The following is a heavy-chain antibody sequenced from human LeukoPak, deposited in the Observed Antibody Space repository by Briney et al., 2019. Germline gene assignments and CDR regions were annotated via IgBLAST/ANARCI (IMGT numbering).Heavy chain of an antibody. CDR1: GFTFSSYG. CDR3: AKDLYDSSGYYYSFDY. V-gene: IGHV3-30*02. D-gene: IGHD3-22*01. J-gene: IGHJ4*02. CDR2: IRYDGSNK. Sequence: GGSLRLSCAASGFTFSSYGMHWVRQAPGKGLEWVAFIRYDGSNKYYADSVKGRFTISRDNSKNTLYLQMNSLRAEDTAVYYCAKDLYDSSGYYYSFDYWGQGTLVTVSS.